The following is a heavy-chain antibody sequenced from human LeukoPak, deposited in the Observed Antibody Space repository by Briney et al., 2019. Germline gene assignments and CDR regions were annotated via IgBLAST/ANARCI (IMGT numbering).Heavy chain of an antibody. CDR2: IIPILGIA. CDR3: AGATVVTPTDAFDI. Sequence: ASVKVSCKASGGTFISYAISWVRQAPGQGVEWMGRIIPILGIANYAQKFQGRVTITADKSTSTAYMELSSLRSEDTAVYYCAGATVVTPTDAFDIWGQGTMVTVSS. CDR1: GGTFISYA. V-gene: IGHV1-69*04. J-gene: IGHJ3*02. D-gene: IGHD4-23*01.